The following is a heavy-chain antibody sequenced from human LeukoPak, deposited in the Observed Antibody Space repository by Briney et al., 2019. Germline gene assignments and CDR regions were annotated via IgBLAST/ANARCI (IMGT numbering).Heavy chain of an antibody. CDR2: IYYSGST. CDR3: ARDPEVDTGTGPRFDY. V-gene: IGHV4-39*07. Sequence: SETLSLTCTVSGASISGSGYYWGWIRQPPGKGLEWIGSIYYSGSTYYNPSLKSRVTISVDTSKNQFSLNLSSVTAADTAVYYCARDPEVDTGTGPRFDYWGQGTLVTVSS. J-gene: IGHJ4*02. CDR1: GASISGSGYY. D-gene: IGHD5-18*01.